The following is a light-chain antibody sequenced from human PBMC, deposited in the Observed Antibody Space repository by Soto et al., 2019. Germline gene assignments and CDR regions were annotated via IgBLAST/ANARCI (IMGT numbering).Light chain of an antibody. CDR2: GAS. CDR1: QSVTNN. CDR3: QQYNNWPRT. V-gene: IGKV3-15*01. Sequence: EIVMTQSPDTLSVSPCERATLSGRASQSVTNNLAWYQQKPGQAPRLLIYGASTRTIAIPARFSGSGSGTDFTLTISSLQSEDFAVYYCQQYNNWPRTFGQGTKVDIK. J-gene: IGKJ1*01.